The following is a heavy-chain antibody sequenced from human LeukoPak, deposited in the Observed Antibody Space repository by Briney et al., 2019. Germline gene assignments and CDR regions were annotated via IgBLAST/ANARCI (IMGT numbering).Heavy chain of an antibody. V-gene: IGHV4-38-2*02. CDR2: IYHSGIT. J-gene: IGHJ4*02. CDR1: GYSISSGYY. D-gene: IGHD3-3*01. Sequence: PSETLSLTCTVSGYSISSGYYWGWIRQPPGKGLEWIGSIYHSGITYYNPSLKSRVTISVDTSKNQFSLKLSSVTAADTAVYYCARDRGFWSGYSNDYWGQGTLVTVFS. CDR3: ARDRGFWSGYSNDY.